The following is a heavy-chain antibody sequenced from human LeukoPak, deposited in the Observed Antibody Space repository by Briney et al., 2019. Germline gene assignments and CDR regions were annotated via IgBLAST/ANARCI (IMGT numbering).Heavy chain of an antibody. D-gene: IGHD3-16*01. J-gene: IGHJ4*02. CDR1: GFTFSSYS. CDR3: ARVIGSYGDSAY. Sequence: HPGGSLRLSCAASGFTFSSYSMNWVRQAPGKGLEWLSYISSTSSAIYYADSLKGRLTISRDNAKNSLYLQMDSLGAEDTAVYYCARVIGSYGDSAYWGQGTLVTVSS. CDR2: ISSTSSAI. V-gene: IGHV3-48*04.